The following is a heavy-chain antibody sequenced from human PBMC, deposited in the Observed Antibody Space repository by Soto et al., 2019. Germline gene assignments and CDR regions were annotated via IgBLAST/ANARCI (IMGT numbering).Heavy chain of an antibody. J-gene: IGHJ3*01. CDR2: INPSRGSA. Sequence: ASVKVSCKASGYTFFKYFIHWVRQAPGQGLEWIGIINPSRGSATYGPIFQGRVSLTTDMPTSTVYMELSSLRSEDTAIYYCARPLIGNTIDLWSQGTSVTVSS. D-gene: IGHD1-7*01. CDR1: GYTFFKYF. CDR3: ARPLIGNTIDL. V-gene: IGHV1-46*01.